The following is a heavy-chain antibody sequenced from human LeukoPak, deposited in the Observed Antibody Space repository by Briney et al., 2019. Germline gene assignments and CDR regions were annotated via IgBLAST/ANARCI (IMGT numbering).Heavy chain of an antibody. CDR1: GYTFTGYY. D-gene: IGHD5-24*01. J-gene: IGHJ4*02. CDR2: INPNSGGT. V-gene: IGHV1-2*06. CDR3: ARDHRRDGYNYADY. Sequence: ASVKVSCKASGYTFTGYYMHWVRQAPGQGLEWMGRINPNSGGTNYAQKFQGRVTMTRDTSISTAYMELSRLRSDDTAVYYCARDHRRDGYNYADYWGQGTLVTVSS.